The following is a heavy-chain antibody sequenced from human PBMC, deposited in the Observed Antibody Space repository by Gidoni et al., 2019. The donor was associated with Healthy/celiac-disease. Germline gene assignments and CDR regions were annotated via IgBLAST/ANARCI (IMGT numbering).Heavy chain of an antibody. CDR1: GFTFSSYA. Sequence: QVQLVESGGGVVQPGRSLRLSCAASGFTFSSYAMHWVRQAPGKGLEWVAVISYDGSNKYYADSVKGRFTIYRDNSKNTLYLQMNSLRAEDTAVYYCARDRIVVVPAAYYFDYWGQGTLVTVSS. D-gene: IGHD2-2*01. J-gene: IGHJ4*02. CDR3: ARDRIVVVPAAYYFDY. V-gene: IGHV3-30-3*01. CDR2: ISYDGSNK.